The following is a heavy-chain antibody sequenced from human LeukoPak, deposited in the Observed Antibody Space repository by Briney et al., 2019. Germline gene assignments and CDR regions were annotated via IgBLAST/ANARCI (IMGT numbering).Heavy chain of an antibody. CDR1: GFTFSSYA. D-gene: IGHD6-19*01. V-gene: IGHV3-23*01. Sequence: PGGSLRLSCAASGFTFSSYAMSWVRQAPGKGLEWVSAISGSGGSTYYADSVKGRFTISRDNSKNTLYLQMNSLRAEDTAVYYCASPAVQQWLVRDLDYWGQGTLVTVSS. J-gene: IGHJ4*02. CDR3: ASPAVQQWLVRDLDY. CDR2: ISGSGGST.